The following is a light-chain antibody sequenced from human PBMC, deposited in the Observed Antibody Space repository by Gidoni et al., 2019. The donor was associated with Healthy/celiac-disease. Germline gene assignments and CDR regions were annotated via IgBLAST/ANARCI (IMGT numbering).Light chain of an antibody. CDR3: AAWDDSLNGWV. J-gene: IGLJ3*02. V-gene: IGLV1-44*01. CDR1: SSNIGSNT. Sequence: SVLTQPPSASGTPGHRVTISCSGSSSNIGSNTVNWYQQRPGTAPKLLIYSNNQRPSGVPDRFSGSKSGTSASLAISGLQSEDEADYYCAAWDDSLNGWVFGGGTKLTVL. CDR2: SNN.